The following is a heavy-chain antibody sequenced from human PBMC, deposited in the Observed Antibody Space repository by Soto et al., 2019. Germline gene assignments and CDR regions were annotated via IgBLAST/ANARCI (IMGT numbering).Heavy chain of an antibody. Sequence: XXTLSLPCTVSGGSISSSSYYWGFIRQPPGKGLESIRSIYYSGSTYYNPYLTSRVTISVDTSKNQFSLKLSSVTDADTAVSYCAGSEYSSSSGYFDYWGEGTLVTVSS. D-gene: IGHD6-6*01. CDR1: GGSISSSSYY. J-gene: IGHJ4*02. CDR3: AGSEYSSSSGYFDY. V-gene: IGHV4-39*01. CDR2: IYYSGST.